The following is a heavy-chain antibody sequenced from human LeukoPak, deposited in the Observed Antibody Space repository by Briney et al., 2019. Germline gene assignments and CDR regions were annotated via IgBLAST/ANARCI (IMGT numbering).Heavy chain of an antibody. CDR2: ISSSSSYI. V-gene: IGHV3-21*01. CDR1: GFTFSSYS. J-gene: IGHJ3*02. CDR3: ARERHDAFDI. Sequence: GGSLRLSCAASGFTFSSYSMIWVRQAPGKGLEWVSSISSSSSYIYYADSVKGRFNISRDNAKNSLYMQMNSLRAEDTAVYYCARERHDAFDIWGQGTMVTVSS.